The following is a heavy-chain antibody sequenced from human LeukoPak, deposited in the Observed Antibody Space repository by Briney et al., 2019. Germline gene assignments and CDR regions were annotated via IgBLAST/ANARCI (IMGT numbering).Heavy chain of an antibody. V-gene: IGHV3-66*01. J-gene: IGHJ4*02. D-gene: IGHD4/OR15-4a*01. CDR1: GFTVSSSY. CDR3: ARGARGAYFDY. CDR2: IYGADTI. Sequence: GGSLRLSCAASGFTVSSSYMSWVRQVPGKGLEWVSCIYGADTIYYAEFVKDRFTTSRDSNRNIQYLQMNSLRAADTAVYYCARGARGAYFDYWGQGTLVTVSS.